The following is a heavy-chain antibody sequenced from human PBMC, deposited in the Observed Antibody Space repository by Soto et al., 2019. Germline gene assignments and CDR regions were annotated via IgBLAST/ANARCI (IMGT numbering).Heavy chain of an antibody. D-gene: IGHD3-10*01. CDR3: ARAHGSGSYAWFDP. V-gene: IGHV4-31*03. CDR2: IDYSGST. CDR1: GGSISSGGFY. Sequence: QVQLQESGPGLVKPSQTLSLTCTVSGGSISSGGFYWSWIRQPPGKGLEWIGFIDYSGSTYYSPSLRSRATISTATSKNQCSLKLTSVTAADTAVYYCARAHGSGSYAWFDPWGQGTLITVSS. J-gene: IGHJ5*02.